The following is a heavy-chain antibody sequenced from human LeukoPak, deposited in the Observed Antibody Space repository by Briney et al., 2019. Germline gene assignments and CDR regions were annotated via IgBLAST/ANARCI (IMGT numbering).Heavy chain of an antibody. V-gene: IGHV4-39*01. CDR3: ARHGTVVVVTAELDI. J-gene: IGHJ3*02. CDR1: GGSISSSSYY. Sequence: PSETLSLTCTVSGGSISSSSYYWGWIRQPPGKGLEWIGSIYYSGSTYYNPSLKSRVTISVDTSKNQFSLKLSSVTAADTAVYYCARHGTVVVVTAELDIWGQGTMVTVSS. CDR2: IYYSGST. D-gene: IGHD2-21*02.